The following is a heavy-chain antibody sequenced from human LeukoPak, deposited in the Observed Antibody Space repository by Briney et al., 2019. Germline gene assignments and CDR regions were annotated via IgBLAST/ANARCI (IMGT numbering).Heavy chain of an antibody. D-gene: IGHD6-19*01. V-gene: IGHV3-43*02. CDR3: AKGADPLTWRMTTVAGTRFDF. CDR2: ISGDGGSR. Sequence: GGSLRLSCAVSGFTFDDYAMHWVRQAPGKGLEWVSLISGDGGSRYYAGSVKGRFTVSRDNSKNSLYLQMNRLRTDDTAFYYCAKGADPLTWRMTTVAGTRFDFWGQGTLVTVSS. J-gene: IGHJ4*02. CDR1: GFTFDDYA.